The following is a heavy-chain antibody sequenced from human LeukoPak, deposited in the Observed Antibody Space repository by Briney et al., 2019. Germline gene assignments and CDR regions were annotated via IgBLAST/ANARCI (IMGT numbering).Heavy chain of an antibody. D-gene: IGHD3-22*01. V-gene: IGHV1-46*01. J-gene: IGHJ4*02. CDR1: GYTFTSYY. Sequence: ASLKVSCKASGYTFTSYYIHWVRPAPGQGLDWMEIINPAGGSTTKPRKFQGSRLTLTRDTSTSTVYMELSSLRSEDTAVYYCARGRGVHDSHTYDYFDYWGQGSLVTVSS. CDR3: ARGRGVHDSHTYDYFDY. CDR2: INPAGGST.